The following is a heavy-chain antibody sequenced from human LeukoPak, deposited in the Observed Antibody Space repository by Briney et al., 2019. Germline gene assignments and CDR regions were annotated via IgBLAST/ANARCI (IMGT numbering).Heavy chain of an antibody. CDR2: IDPTDSYT. Sequence: GESLKISCKGSGYSFTNYWINWVRLMPGEGLEWMGRIDPTDSYTNYSPSFQGHVTISADTSISNAYLQWSSLKASDTAIYYCARQSSGLYFDYWGQGTLVTVSS. J-gene: IGHJ4*02. CDR1: GYSFTNYW. CDR3: ARQSSGLYFDY. D-gene: IGHD1-26*01. V-gene: IGHV5-10-1*01.